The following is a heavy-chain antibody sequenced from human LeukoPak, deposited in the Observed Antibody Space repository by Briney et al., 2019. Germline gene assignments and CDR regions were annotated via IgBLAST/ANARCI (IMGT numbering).Heavy chain of an antibody. CDR1: GFTFSSYN. CDR3: ARDPGYCSGGSCYSYYYYMDV. D-gene: IGHD2-15*01. J-gene: IGHJ6*03. CDR2: ISSRSRNI. Sequence: PGGSLRLSCAASGFTFSSYNMNWVRQAPGKGLEWVSLISSRSRNIYYADSVKGRFTISRDDAKNSLFLQMNSLRVEDTAVYYCARDPGYCSGGSCYSYYYYMDVWAKGTTVTVSS. V-gene: IGHV3-21*01.